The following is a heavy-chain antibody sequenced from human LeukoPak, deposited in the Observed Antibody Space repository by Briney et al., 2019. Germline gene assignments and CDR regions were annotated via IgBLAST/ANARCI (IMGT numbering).Heavy chain of an antibody. J-gene: IGHJ4*02. CDR1: GGSISNYY. CDR2: TYTSGST. D-gene: IGHD3-22*01. V-gene: IGHV4-4*07. Sequence: SETLSLTCTVYGGSISNYYWSWLRQPAGKGLEWIGRTYTSGSTNYNHSLKSLVTISVDTSNNHFSLQMSSVTAADTAVYYCARVMVGYYDSSGYYYFDYWGQGTLVTVSS. CDR3: ARVMVGYYDSSGYYYFDY.